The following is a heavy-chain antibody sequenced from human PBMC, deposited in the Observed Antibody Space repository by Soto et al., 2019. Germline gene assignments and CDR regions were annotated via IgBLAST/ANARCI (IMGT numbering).Heavy chain of an antibody. D-gene: IGHD3-16*02. CDR1: GFTFSSYA. J-gene: IGHJ4*02. CDR2: ISGSGGST. CDR3: ANYHLAPPLSHDYVWGSYRPDFDY. Sequence: EVQLLESGGGLVQPGGSLRLSCAASGFTFSSYAMSWVRQAPGKGLEWVSAISGSGGSTYYADSVKGRFTISRDNSKNTLYLQMNSLRAEDTAVYYCANYHLAPPLSHDYVWGSYRPDFDYWGQGTLVTVSS. V-gene: IGHV3-23*01.